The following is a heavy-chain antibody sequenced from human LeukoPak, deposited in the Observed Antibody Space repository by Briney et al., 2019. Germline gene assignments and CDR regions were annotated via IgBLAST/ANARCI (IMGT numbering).Heavy chain of an antibody. Sequence: PGGSLRLSCAASGFTFSNSAMSWVRQAQGKGLEWFSTLSGSGITPYYADSVKGRFTISRDNSKNTLYLQMNSLRAEDTAVYYCAKGIYSSGWSYFDYWGHGTLLTVSS. CDR3: AKGIYSSGWSYFDY. D-gene: IGHD6-19*01. CDR2: LSGSGITP. CDR1: GFTFSNSA. J-gene: IGHJ4*01. V-gene: IGHV3-23*01.